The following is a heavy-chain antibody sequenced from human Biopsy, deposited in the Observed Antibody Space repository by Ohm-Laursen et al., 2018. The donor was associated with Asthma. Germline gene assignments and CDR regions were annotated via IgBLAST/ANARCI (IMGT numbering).Heavy chain of an antibody. J-gene: IGHJ4*02. D-gene: IGHD3-3*01. CDR3: ASQSSGPDFWSGYYYFDY. CDR2: ISYDGSNK. Sequence: SLRLSCAASGLTFSSYGMYWVRQAPGKGLEWVAVISYDGSNKYYADSVKGRFTISRDNSKNTLYLQMNSLRAEDTAVYYCASQSSGPDFWSGYYYFDYWGQGTLVTVSS. V-gene: IGHV3-30*03. CDR1: GLTFSSYG.